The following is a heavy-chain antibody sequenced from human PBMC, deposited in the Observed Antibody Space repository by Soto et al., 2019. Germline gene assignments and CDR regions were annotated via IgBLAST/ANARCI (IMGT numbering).Heavy chain of an antibody. CDR2: IYSGGST. CDR3: ARAYYDVWSGYLYYYYYMDV. J-gene: IGHJ6*03. D-gene: IGHD3-3*01. CDR1: GFTVSSNY. V-gene: IGHV3-66*01. Sequence: GGSLRLSCAASGFTVSSNYMSWVRQAPGKGLEWISVIYSGGSTYYADSVKGRFTISRDNSKNTLYLQMNSLRAEDTAVYYCARAYYDVWSGYLYYYYYMDVWGKGTKVTVSS.